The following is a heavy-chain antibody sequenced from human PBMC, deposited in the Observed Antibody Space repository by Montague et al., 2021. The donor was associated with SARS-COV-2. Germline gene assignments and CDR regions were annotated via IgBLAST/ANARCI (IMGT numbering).Heavy chain of an antibody. Sequence: SETLSLTCVVYGGSFSGYHWSWIRQPSGKGLEWIGEINHNGSTTYTPSLKSRVTILIDTSKNQFSLKLNSVTAADTAVYYCARGPVPAAFDIWGQGTMVTVSS. CDR1: GGSFSGYH. V-gene: IGHV4-34*01. CDR3: ARGPVPAAFDI. J-gene: IGHJ3*02. D-gene: IGHD2-2*01. CDR2: INHNGST.